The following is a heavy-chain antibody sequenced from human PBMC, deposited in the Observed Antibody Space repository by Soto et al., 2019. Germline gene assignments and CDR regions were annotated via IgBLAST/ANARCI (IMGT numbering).Heavy chain of an antibody. CDR2: ISGSGGST. Sequence: GGSLRLSCAASGFTFCSYAMGWVRQAPGKGLEWVSAISGSGGSTYYADSVKGRFTISRDNSKNTLYLQMNSLRAEDTAVYYCAKSGRAYDHVWGSYTNYGMDVWGQGTTVTVSS. CDR1: GFTFCSYA. CDR3: AKSGRAYDHVWGSYTNYGMDV. J-gene: IGHJ6*02. V-gene: IGHV3-23*01. D-gene: IGHD3-16*01.